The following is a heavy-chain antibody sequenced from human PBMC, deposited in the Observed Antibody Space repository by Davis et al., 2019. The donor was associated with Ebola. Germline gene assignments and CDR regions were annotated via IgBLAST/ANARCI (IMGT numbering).Heavy chain of an antibody. CDR1: GFSFSDYY. D-gene: IGHD3-22*01. J-gene: IGHJ4*02. CDR2: IRSEATSQ. Sequence: GESLKISCEVSGFSFSDYYMNWIRQAPGKGLEWVAFIRSEATSQDYGKSVQGRFFISRDDSKNTLYLQMNSLRVDDTAVYFCARDGPNYDVDYWGQGTLVTVSA. V-gene: IGHV3-30*02. CDR3: ARDGPNYDVDY.